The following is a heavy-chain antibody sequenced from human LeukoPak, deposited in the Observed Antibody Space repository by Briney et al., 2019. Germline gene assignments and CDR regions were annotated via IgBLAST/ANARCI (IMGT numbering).Heavy chain of an antibody. CDR3: ARELNSSGLDN. V-gene: IGHV4-39*07. CDR1: GGSISSSSYY. D-gene: IGHD6-19*01. J-gene: IGHJ4*02. Sequence: SETLSLTCTVSGGSISSSSYYWGWLRQPPGKGLEWIGSIYYSGSTYYNPSLKSRVTISVDTSKNQFSLKLSSVTAADTAVYYCARELNSSGLDNWGQGTLVTVSS. CDR2: IYYSGST.